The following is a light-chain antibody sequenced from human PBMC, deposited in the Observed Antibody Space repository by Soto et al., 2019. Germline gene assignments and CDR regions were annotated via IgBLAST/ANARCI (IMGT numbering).Light chain of an antibody. CDR1: ISDVGAYNF. J-gene: IGLJ1*01. CDR2: EVS. V-gene: IGLV2-14*03. CDR3: GSYTTSSNYV. Sequence: QSARTQPSSVSGSPGLAITISCTGTISDVGAYNFVSWYQQHPDKAPKLMIFEVSNRPSGVSNRFSGSKSGNTASLTISGLQSEDEAEYYCGSYTTSSNYVFGTGTKVTVL.